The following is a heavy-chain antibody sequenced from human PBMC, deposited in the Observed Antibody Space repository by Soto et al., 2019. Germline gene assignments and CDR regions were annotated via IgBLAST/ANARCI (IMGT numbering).Heavy chain of an antibody. CDR3: ARQGTTENWFDP. J-gene: IGHJ5*02. D-gene: IGHD1-1*01. CDR2: IYYSGST. CDR1: GGSISSYY. V-gene: IGHV4-59*08. Sequence: SETLSLTCTVSGGSISSYYWSWIRQPPGKGLEWIGYIYYSGSTNYNPSLKSRVTISVDTSKNQFSLKLSSVTAADTAVYYCARQGTTENWFDPWGQGTLVTVSS.